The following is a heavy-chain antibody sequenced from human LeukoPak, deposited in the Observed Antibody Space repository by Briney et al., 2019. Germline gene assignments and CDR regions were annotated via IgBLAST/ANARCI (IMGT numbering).Heavy chain of an antibody. CDR2: ISSSGSTK. D-gene: IGHD1-26*01. J-gene: IGHJ4*01. CDR1: GFTFSSSD. V-gene: IGHV3-48*03. CDR3: AREGSSYAPSGPFYFDY. Sequence: GGSLRLSCAASGFTFSSSDMNWVCQAPGKGLEWVSYISSSGSTKNYADSVKGRFTISRDNAKNSLYLQMNSLRAEDTAVYYCAREGSSYAPSGPFYFDYWGHGTLVTVSS.